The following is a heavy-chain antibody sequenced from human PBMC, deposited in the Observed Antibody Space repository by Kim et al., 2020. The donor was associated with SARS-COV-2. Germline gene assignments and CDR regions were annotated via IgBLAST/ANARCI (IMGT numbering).Heavy chain of an antibody. V-gene: IGHV4-39*07. Sequence: YANPSLKSRVTISVDTSKNQFSLKLSSVTAADTAVYYCARGRLSLDAFDIWGQGTMVTVSS. J-gene: IGHJ3*02. CDR3: ARGRLSLDAFDI. D-gene: IGHD2-21*02.